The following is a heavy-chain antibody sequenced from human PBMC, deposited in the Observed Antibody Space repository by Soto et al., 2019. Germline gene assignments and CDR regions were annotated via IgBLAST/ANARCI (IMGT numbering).Heavy chain of an antibody. D-gene: IGHD6-13*01. V-gene: IGHV4-34*01. Sequence: SETLSLTCAVYGGSFSGYYWTWIRQPPGTGLEWIGEINHSGSTNYNPSLKSRVTISVDTSKNQFSLKLTSVTAADTAVYYCARSFGVEAAGPFDYWGQETRVTVS. CDR2: INHSGST. CDR3: ARSFGVEAAGPFDY. CDR1: GGSFSGYY. J-gene: IGHJ4*02.